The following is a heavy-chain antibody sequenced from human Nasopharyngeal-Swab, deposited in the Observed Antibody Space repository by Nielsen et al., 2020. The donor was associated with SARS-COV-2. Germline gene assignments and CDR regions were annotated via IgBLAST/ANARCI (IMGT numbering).Heavy chain of an antibody. CDR2: ISAYNGRT. D-gene: IGHD6-25*01. CDR3: ARDPRGPDY. CDR1: RYSFTSYG. V-gene: IGHV1-18*01. Sequence: ASVNVSCKASRYSFTSYGISWVRQAPAQGLEWMGWISAYNGRTYYAQKFQGRVTMTTDTSTSTIYMDLRSLRSDDTAVYYCARDPRGPDYWGQGTLVTVSS. J-gene: IGHJ4*02.